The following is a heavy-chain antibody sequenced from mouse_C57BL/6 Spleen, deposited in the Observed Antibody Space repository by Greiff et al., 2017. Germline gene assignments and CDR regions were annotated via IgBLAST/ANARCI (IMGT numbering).Heavy chain of an antibody. V-gene: IGHV1-53*01. CDR2: INPSNGGT. CDR3: ARDYGVDSYWYFDG. D-gene: IGHD1-1*02. CDR1: GYTFTSYW. Sequence: QVQLQQPGTELVKPGASVKLSCKASGYTFTSYWMHWVKQRPGQGLEWIGNINPSNGGTNYNEKFKSKATLTVDKSSSTAYMQLSSLTSEDSAVHYCARDYGVDSYWYFDGWGTGTTVTVSS. J-gene: IGHJ1*03.